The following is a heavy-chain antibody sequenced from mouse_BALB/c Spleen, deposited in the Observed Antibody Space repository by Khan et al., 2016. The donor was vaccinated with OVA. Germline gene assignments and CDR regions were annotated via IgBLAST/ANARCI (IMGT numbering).Heavy chain of an antibody. J-gene: IGHJ4*01. D-gene: IGHD1-1*01. CDR1: GYTFTAYD. Sequence: QVQLKQSGPELVKPGASVKISCTASGYTFTAYDINWVKQRPGQGLEWIGWIYPVYGSTKYTETFTGKAPLTADKSSNTPYMPLNNPTSEKSAVQFCAREGVRGVAMDYWGQGTSVSVSS. CDR2: IYPVYGST. CDR3: AREGVRGVAMDY. V-gene: IGHV1S56*01.